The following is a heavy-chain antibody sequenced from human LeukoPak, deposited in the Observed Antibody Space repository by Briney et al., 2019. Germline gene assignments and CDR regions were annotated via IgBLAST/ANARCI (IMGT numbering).Heavy chain of an antibody. CDR2: ISSGGVYD. J-gene: IGHJ4*02. Sequence: GTSLRLSCAASGFTFSSYAMHWARQAPGKGLEWVSIISSGGVYDYYADSVKGRFTISRDNSKNTLYLQLNSLTTEDTAVYYCARDSTYYYDSGSSGPHYFDNWGQGTLVTVSS. V-gene: IGHV3-30*01. D-gene: IGHD3-10*01. CDR3: ARDSTYYYDSGSSGPHYFDN. CDR1: GFTFSSYA.